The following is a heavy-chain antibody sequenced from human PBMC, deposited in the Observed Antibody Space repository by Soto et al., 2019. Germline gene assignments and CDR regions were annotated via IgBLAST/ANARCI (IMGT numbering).Heavy chain of an antibody. V-gene: IGHV3-23*01. Sequence: GGSLRLSCAASGFTFSSYAMSWVRQAPGKGLEWVSAISGSGGSTYYADSVKGRFTISRDNSKNTLYLQMNSLRAEDTAVYYCAKKGRWGGSGSYYEDYYYYYYMDVWGKGTTVTVSS. D-gene: IGHD3-10*01. CDR2: ISGSGGST. CDR3: AKKGRWGGSGSYYEDYYYYYYMDV. J-gene: IGHJ6*03. CDR1: GFTFSSYA.